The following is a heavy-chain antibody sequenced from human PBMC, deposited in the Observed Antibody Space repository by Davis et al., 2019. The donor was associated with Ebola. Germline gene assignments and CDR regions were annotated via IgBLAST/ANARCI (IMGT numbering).Heavy chain of an antibody. CDR1: GYTFTSSD. D-gene: IGHD4-17*01. V-gene: IGHV1-8*01. J-gene: IGHJ5*02. CDR3: ARHINYGDYGTGWFDP. Sequence: ASVKVSCKASGYTFTSSDINWVRQATGQGLEWMGWMNPDSGNTGYAQKFQGRVTMTRDTSKSTVYMELSSLSSEDTAVYFCARHINYGDYGTGWFDPWGQGTLVTVSS. CDR2: MNPDSGNT.